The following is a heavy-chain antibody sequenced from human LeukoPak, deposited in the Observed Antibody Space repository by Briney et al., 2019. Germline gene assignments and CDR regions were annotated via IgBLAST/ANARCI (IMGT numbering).Heavy chain of an antibody. D-gene: IGHD5-18*01. CDR2: INHSGST. CDR3: ARKTPGYSYGTGFDY. CDR1: GGSFSGYY. J-gene: IGHJ4*02. V-gene: IGHV4-34*01. Sequence: SETLSLTCAVYGGSFSGYYWSWIRQPPGKGLEWIGEINHSGSTNYNPSLKSRVTISVDTSKNQFSLKLSSVTAADTAVYYCARKTPGYSYGTGFDYWGQGTLVTASS.